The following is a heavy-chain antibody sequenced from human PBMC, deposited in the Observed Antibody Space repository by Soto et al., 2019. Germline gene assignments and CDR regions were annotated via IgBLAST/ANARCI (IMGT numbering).Heavy chain of an antibody. D-gene: IGHD2-8*02. J-gene: IGHJ4*02. CDR3: TGEVASGY. CDR2: ISRDGGTK. Sequence: QVQLVESGGGVVQPGRSLRLSCAVSGFTVSTYGMHWVRQAPGKGLVWVAVISRDGGTKYYADSVKGRFTISRDNSRNTLFLEMNSLRSDDMAVYYCTGEVASGYWGQGTLVTVSS. V-gene: IGHV3-30*03. CDR1: GFTVSTYG.